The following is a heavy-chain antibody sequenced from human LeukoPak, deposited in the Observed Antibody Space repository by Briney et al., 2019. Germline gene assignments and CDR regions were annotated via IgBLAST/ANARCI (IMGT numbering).Heavy chain of an antibody. Sequence: PAETLSLTCAVYGVSFSGYYWRWLRQPPGKGVEWVGEINHSGSTKYNPPRKSRVTITEDTSKNQFSLKLCSLPAADTAVYYCARASYYSDSSPLSYFDSWGQGTLVTVSS. J-gene: IGHJ4*02. V-gene: IGHV4-34*01. D-gene: IGHD3-22*01. CDR3: ARASYYSDSSPLSYFDS. CDR1: GVSFSGYY. CDR2: INHSGST.